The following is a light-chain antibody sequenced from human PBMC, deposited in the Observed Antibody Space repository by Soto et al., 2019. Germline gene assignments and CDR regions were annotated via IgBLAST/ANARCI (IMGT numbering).Light chain of an antibody. CDR1: SSDVGGYNY. V-gene: IGLV2-14*01. J-gene: IGLJ2*01. Sequence: QSALTQPASVSGSPGQSITISCTGTSSDVGGYNYVSWYQQYPGEAPKLMIYDVSNRPSGVSDRFSGSKSGNTASLTISGLQAEDEADYYCSSYTGSSPLIFGGGTKVTVL. CDR3: SSYTGSSPLI. CDR2: DVS.